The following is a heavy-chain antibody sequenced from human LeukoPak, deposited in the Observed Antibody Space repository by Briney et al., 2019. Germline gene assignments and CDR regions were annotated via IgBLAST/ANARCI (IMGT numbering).Heavy chain of an antibody. Sequence: QPGRSLRLSCAASGFTFSSYGMHWVRQAPGKGLEWVAVISYDGSNKYYADSVKGRFTISRDNPKNTLYLQMNSLRAEDTAVYYCAKDRGTCSSSSGCYGMDVWGQGTTVTVSS. CDR1: GFTFSSYG. CDR3: AKDRGTCSSSSGCYGMDV. D-gene: IGHD6-6*01. CDR2: ISYDGSNK. J-gene: IGHJ6*02. V-gene: IGHV3-30*18.